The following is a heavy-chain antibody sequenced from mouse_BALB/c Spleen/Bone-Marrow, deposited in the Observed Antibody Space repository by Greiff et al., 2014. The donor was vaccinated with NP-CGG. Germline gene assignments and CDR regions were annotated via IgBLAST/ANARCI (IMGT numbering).Heavy chain of an antibody. J-gene: IGHJ4*01. Sequence: QLQQSGPELVKSGASVKMSCKASGYXXXXXXXXXXXXXXXXXLEWIGYINPYNDGTKYNEKFKGKATLTSDKSSSTAYMELSSLTSEDSAVYYCARRDYAMDYWGQGTSVTVSS. CDR2: INPYNDGT. CDR3: ARRDYAMDY. V-gene: IGHV1-14*01. CDR1: GYXXXXXX.